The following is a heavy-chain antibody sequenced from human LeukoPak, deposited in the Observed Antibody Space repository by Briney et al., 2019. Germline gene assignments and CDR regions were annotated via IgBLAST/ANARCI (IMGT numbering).Heavy chain of an antibody. J-gene: IGHJ5*02. CDR1: GGSISSYY. D-gene: IGHD1-26*01. V-gene: IGHV4-59*08. Sequence: KSSETPSLTCTVSGGSISSYYWSWIRQPPGKGLEWIGYIYYSGSTNYNPSLKSRVTISVDTSKNQFSLKLSSVTAADTAVYYCARQGARLVYNWFDPWGQGTLVTVSS. CDR3: ARQGARLVYNWFDP. CDR2: IYYSGST.